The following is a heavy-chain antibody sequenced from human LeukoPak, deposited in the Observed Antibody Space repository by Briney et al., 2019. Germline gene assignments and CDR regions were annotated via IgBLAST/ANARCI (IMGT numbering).Heavy chain of an antibody. V-gene: IGHV3-30*18. D-gene: IGHD3-16*02. J-gene: IGHJ4*02. CDR3: AKLTHVWGSYSSFDY. Sequence: PGRSLRLSCAASGFTFSSYGMHWVRQAPGKGLEWVAVISYDGSNKYYADSVKGRFTISRDNSKNTLYLQMNSLRAEDTAVYYCAKLTHVWGSYSSFDYWGQGTLVTVSS. CDR2: ISYDGSNK. CDR1: GFTFSSYG.